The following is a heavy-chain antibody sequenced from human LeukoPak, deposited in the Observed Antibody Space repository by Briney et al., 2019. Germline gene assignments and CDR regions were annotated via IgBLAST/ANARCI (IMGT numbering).Heavy chain of an antibody. V-gene: IGHV5-51*01. J-gene: IGHJ4*02. CDR3: AATYYYDSSGYYSSDY. CDR1: GYSFTSYW. D-gene: IGHD3-22*01. Sequence: GESLKISCKSSGYSFTSYWIGWVRQMPGKGLEWMGIIYPGDSDTRYSPSFQGQVTISADKSISTAYLQWSSLKASDTAMYYCAATYYYDSSGYYSSDYWGQGTLVTVSS. CDR2: IYPGDSDT.